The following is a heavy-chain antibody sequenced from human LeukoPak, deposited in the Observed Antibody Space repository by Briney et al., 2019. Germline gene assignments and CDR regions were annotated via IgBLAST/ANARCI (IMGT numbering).Heavy chain of an antibody. V-gene: IGHV4-59*08. J-gene: IGHJ4*02. Sequence: SEPLSITCTVSGACISSFYWSWIRQPPGHVLYSIASIYHSGSSNYNPSLKSRVTISVDTSKNQFSLKLSSVTAADTAVYYCARGRRYYDSSGYYYVDYWGQGTLVTVSS. CDR2: IYHSGSS. D-gene: IGHD3-22*01. CDR1: GACISSFY. CDR3: ARGRRYYDSSGYYYVDY.